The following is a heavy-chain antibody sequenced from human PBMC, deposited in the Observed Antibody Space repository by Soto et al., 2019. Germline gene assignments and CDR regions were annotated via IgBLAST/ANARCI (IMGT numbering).Heavy chain of an antibody. J-gene: IGHJ3*02. D-gene: IGHD1-26*01. CDR3: AKDLDLVGVLGTFHI. CDR2: IWSNGSKK. V-gene: IGHV3-33*06. CDR1: VIAFSKHG. Sequence: GGCLRLSCAASVIAFSKHGMHWVRQAPGKGLERVALIWSNGSKKYHADSVKGRFTISRDNSKNTLYLQMNSLRAEDTAVYYCAKDLDLVGVLGTFHIWGQGTMVTVSS.